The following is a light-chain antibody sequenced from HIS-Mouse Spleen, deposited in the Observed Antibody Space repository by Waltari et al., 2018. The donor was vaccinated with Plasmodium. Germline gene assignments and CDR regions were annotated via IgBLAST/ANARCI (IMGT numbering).Light chain of an antibody. Sequence: SYELTQPPSVSVSPGQTASITCSGDKLGDKYACWYQQKPGQYPFLLLYQDSKRPSGIPERFSGSNSTNTPTLTNSGTQAMDEADYYCQACDISTVVFGGGTKLTVL. CDR1: KLGDKY. J-gene: IGLJ2*01. CDR2: QDS. V-gene: IGLV3-1*01. CDR3: QACDISTVV.